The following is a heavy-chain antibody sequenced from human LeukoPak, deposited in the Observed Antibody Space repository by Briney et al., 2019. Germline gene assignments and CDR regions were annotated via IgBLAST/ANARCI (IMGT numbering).Heavy chain of an antibody. D-gene: IGHD3-22*01. CDR1: GFTVGSGR. V-gene: IGHV3-53*01. Sequence: GGSLRLSCAASGFTVGSGRRMSWVRQAPGEGLEWISTIYSDDATNYGDSVRGRFTISRDNSRNTLDLQMNSLRVEDTAVYYCVRERFNNDYEAWGQGILVTVSS. J-gene: IGHJ5*02. CDR2: IYSDDAT. CDR3: VRERFNNDYEA.